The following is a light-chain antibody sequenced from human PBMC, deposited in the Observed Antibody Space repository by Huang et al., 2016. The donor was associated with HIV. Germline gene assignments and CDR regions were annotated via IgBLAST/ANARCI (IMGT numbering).Light chain of an antibody. CDR2: GAS. V-gene: IGKV3-20*01. CDR1: QSVSGAD. J-gene: IGKJ1*01. Sequence: EIVLTQSPGTLSVSPGERATLSCRASQSVSGADLAWYQQRPGQAPRLLIYGASSRATGIPDRFSGSGSGTDFTLTISRRESEDFAVYYCQQYGSSPTFGQGTKVDIK. CDR3: QQYGSSPT.